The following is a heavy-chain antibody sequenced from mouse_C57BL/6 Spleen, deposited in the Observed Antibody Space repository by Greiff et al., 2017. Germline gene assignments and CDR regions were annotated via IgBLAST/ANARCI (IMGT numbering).Heavy chain of an antibody. D-gene: IGHD1-1*01. V-gene: IGHV5-17*01. J-gene: IGHJ2*01. CDR1: GFTFSDYG. CDR2: ISSGSSTI. Sequence: EVKLMESGGGLVKPGGSLKLSCAASGFTFSDYGMHWVRQAPEKGLEWVAYISSGSSTIYYADTVKGRFTISRDNAKNTLFLQMTSLRSEDTAMYYCASPYYYGSSLDYWGQGTTLTVSS. CDR3: ASPYYYGSSLDY.